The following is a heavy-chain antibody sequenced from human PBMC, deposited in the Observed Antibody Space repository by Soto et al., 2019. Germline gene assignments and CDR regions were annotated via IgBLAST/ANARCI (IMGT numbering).Heavy chain of an antibody. CDR1: GGTFSSYA. V-gene: IGHV1-69*13. CDR2: IIPIFGTA. D-gene: IGHD5-12*01. Sequence: GASVKVSCKASGGTFSSYAISWVRQAPGQGLEWMGGIIPIFGTANYAQKFQGRVTITADESTSTAYMELSSLRSEDTAVYYCARDREIVATIRAFDIWGQGTMVTVSS. J-gene: IGHJ3*02. CDR3: ARDREIVATIRAFDI.